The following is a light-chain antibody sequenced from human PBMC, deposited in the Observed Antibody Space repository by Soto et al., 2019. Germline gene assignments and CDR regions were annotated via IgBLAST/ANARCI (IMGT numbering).Light chain of an antibody. CDR3: KQGSYWPPLYT. CDR1: QSVSNY. CDR2: DAS. Sequence: EIVLTQSPATLSLSPGERATLSCRASQSVSNYLAWYQQKPGQAPRLLIYDASNRATGIPARFSGSGSGTDFTLTISSLEPEDFAVYYCKQGSYWPPLYTFGQGTKLEIK. J-gene: IGKJ2*01. V-gene: IGKV3-11*01.